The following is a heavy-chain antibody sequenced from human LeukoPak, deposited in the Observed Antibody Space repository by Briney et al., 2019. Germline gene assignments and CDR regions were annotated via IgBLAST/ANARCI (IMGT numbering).Heavy chain of an antibody. CDR3: ARGVTSSDAFDI. V-gene: IGHV4-59*01. CDR1: GGSISSYY. Sequence: SETLSLTCTVSGGSISSYYWSWIRQPAGKGLEWIGYIYYSGSTNYNPSLKSRVTISVDTSKNQFSLKLSSVTAADTAVYYCARGVTSSDAFDIWGQGTMLTVSS. CDR2: IYYSGST. D-gene: IGHD4-23*01. J-gene: IGHJ3*02.